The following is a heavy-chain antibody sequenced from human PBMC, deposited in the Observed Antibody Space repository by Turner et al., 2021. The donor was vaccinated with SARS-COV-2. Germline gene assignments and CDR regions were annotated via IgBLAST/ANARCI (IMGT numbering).Heavy chain of an antibody. Sequence: QLQLQESGPGLVKPSETLSHTCTVSHGSISSNIYYWSWIRQSPGKGLEWIGSIYYSGDTFYNTSLKSRVTISMDTSKNQFSLRLTSVTAADTAVYYCATREYSSGHFDYWGQGTLVTVSS. D-gene: IGHD5-18*01. J-gene: IGHJ4*02. CDR3: ATREYSSGHFDY. V-gene: IGHV4-39*01. CDR2: IYYSGDT. CDR1: HGSISSNIYY.